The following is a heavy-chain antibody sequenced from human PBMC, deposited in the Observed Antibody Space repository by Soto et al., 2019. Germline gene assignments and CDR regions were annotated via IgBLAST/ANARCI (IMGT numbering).Heavy chain of an antibody. CDR3: ARQSKAARQLDY. V-gene: IGHV4-39*01. Sequence: QLQLQEPGPGLVKPSETLALTCTVPGGSIISSSYYWGRIRQPPGKGLEWMGSVYYMGNTNYNPYLKGRATIPADTSKSQFSLTLSSVTASDTAVYYCARQSKAARQLDYWGQGTLVTVSS. CDR2: VYYMGNT. CDR1: GGSIISSSYY. D-gene: IGHD6-6*01. J-gene: IGHJ4*02.